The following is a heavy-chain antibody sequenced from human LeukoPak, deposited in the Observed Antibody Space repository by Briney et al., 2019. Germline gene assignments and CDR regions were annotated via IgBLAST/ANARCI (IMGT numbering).Heavy chain of an antibody. CDR2: ISSSSSYI. J-gene: IGHJ4*02. V-gene: IGHV3-21*01. CDR3: ARGRGVTGTAIDY. D-gene: IGHD1-20*01. Sequence: GGSLRLSCAASGFTFSSYSMNWVRQAPGKGLEWVSSISSSSSYIYYADSVKGRFTISRDSAKNSLYLQMNSLRAEDTAVYYCARGRGVTGTAIDYWGQGTLVTVSS. CDR1: GFTFSSYS.